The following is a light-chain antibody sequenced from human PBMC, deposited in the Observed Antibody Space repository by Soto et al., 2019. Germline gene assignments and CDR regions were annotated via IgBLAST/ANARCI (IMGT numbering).Light chain of an antibody. Sequence: DTQMTQSPSTLSASVGGRVTITCRASQTINNWLAWYQQKPGKAPKLLIYKTSDLESGVPSRFSGSGSGTEFSLTISSLQPDDFATYYCQQYKSFSLTFGGGTKVDIK. CDR3: QQYKSFSLT. V-gene: IGKV1-5*03. J-gene: IGKJ4*01. CDR2: KTS. CDR1: QTINNW.